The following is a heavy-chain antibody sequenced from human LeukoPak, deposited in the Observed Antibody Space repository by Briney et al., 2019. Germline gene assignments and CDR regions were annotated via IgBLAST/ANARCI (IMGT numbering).Heavy chain of an antibody. J-gene: IGHJ4*02. CDR2: ISNNGGYT. Sequence: GGSLRLSCAASGFTFSSSAMSWVRQAPGKGLEWVSAISNNGGYTYYADSVQGRFTISRDNSKSTLCLQMNSLRAEDTAVYYCAKDHQYYYDSSGYYFDYWGQGTLVTVSS. D-gene: IGHD3-22*01. CDR1: GFTFSSSA. CDR3: AKDHQYYYDSSGYYFDY. V-gene: IGHV3-23*01.